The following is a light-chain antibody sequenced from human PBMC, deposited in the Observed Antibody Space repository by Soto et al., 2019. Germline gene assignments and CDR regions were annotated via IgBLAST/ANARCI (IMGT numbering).Light chain of an antibody. V-gene: IGKV1-39*01. CDR2: GAS. CDR1: QSINTY. Sequence: DIQMTQSPSSLSASVGDIVTITCRASQSINTYLNWYQQKPGKAPKLLSYGASSVQSGVPTRFSDSGSGTDFTLTISSLQPEDFATYYCQQTFSTPNTFGQGTKLEIK. J-gene: IGKJ2*01. CDR3: QQTFSTPNT.